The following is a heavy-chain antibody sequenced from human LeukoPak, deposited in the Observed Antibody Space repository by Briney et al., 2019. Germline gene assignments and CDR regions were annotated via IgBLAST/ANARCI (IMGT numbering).Heavy chain of an antibody. CDR2: ISAYNGNT. J-gene: IGHJ3*02. CDR1: GYTFTSYG. V-gene: IGHV1-18*01. D-gene: IGHD6-19*01. Sequence: GASVKVSCKASGYTFTSYGISWVRQAPGQGLEWMGWISAYNGNTNYAQKLQGRVTMTTDTSTSTAYMELRSLRSDDTAVYYGARDHGYSSGWYQRNDAFDIWGQGTMVTVSS. CDR3: ARDHGYSSGWYQRNDAFDI.